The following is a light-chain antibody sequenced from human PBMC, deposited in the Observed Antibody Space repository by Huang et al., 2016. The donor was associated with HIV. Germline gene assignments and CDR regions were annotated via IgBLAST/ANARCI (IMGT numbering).Light chain of an antibody. V-gene: IGKV3-15*01. CDR2: GSS. Sequence: ENLMTQSPSTLSVSPGESATLSCRASQSVFKNLAWYQQKPVQAPKLLIYGSSTRAVGIPARFSGSGSGTDFTLTISSLHSEDLAVYYCQQYNTSPRTFGQGTKVEV. J-gene: IGKJ1*01. CDR3: QQYNTSPRT. CDR1: QSVFKN.